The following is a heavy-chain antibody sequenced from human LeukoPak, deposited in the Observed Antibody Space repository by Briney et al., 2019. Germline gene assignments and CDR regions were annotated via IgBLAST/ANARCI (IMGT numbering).Heavy chain of an antibody. J-gene: IGHJ4*02. Sequence: GGSLRLSCAASGFTFSSYGMHWVRQAPGKGLEWVAVIWYDGSNKYYADSVKGRFTISRDNSKNTLYLQMNSLRAEDTAVYYCARVSSSRGPFDYWGQGTLVTVSS. CDR2: IWYDGSNK. CDR3: ARVSSSRGPFDY. CDR1: GFTFSSYG. V-gene: IGHV3-33*01. D-gene: IGHD6-13*01.